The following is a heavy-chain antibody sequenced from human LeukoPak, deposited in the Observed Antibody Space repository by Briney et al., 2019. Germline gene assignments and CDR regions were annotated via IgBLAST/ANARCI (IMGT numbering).Heavy chain of an antibody. CDR1: GGTFSSYA. CDR2: IIPIFGTA. V-gene: IGHV1-69*13. CDR3: ARADTAMSEPFDY. J-gene: IGHJ4*02. D-gene: IGHD5-18*01. Sequence: SVKVSCKASGGTFSSYAISWVRQAPGQGLEWMGGIIPIFGTANYAQKFQGRVTITADESTSTAYMELSSPRSEDTAVYYCARADTAMSEPFDYWGQGTLVTVSS.